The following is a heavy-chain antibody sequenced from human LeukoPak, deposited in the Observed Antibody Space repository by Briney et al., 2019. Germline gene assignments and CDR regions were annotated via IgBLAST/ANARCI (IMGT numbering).Heavy chain of an antibody. CDR3: AKDSGTYFGNFDY. CDR1: GFTFSSYG. D-gene: IGHD1-26*01. CDR2: ISYDGTNK. V-gene: IGHV3-30*18. J-gene: IGHJ4*02. Sequence: PGRSVRLSCAASGFTFSSYGMHWVRQAPGKGLERVAVISYDGTNKYYVDSVRGRFTISRDNSKNTLYLQMNSLRAEDTAVYYCAKDSGTYFGNFDYWGQGTLVTVSS.